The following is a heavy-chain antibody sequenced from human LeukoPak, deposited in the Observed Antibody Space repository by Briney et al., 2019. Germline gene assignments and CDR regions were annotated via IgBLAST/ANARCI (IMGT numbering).Heavy chain of an antibody. CDR2: IYHSGST. Sequence: KTSETLSLTCAVSGGSISSSNWWSWVRQPPGKGLEWIGEIYHSGSTNYNPPLKSRVTISVDKSKNQFSLKLSSVTAADTAVYYCASSHWGYCSSTSCLNWFDPWGQGTLVTVSS. D-gene: IGHD2-2*01. CDR3: ASSHWGYCSSTSCLNWFDP. V-gene: IGHV4-4*02. CDR1: GGSISSSNW. J-gene: IGHJ5*02.